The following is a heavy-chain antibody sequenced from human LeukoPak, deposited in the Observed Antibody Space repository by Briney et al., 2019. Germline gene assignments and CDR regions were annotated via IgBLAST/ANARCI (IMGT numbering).Heavy chain of an antibody. V-gene: IGHV3-74*01. Sequence: GGSLRLSCAASGFTFSSYWMHWVRQVPGKGPVWVSRINTDGSSTSYADSVKGRFTTSRDNAKNTLYLQMNSLRVEGTAVYYWVRDSSLVSYWGQGTLVTVSS. D-gene: IGHD2/OR15-2a*01. CDR3: VRDSSLVSY. CDR2: INTDGSST. CDR1: GFTFSSYW. J-gene: IGHJ4*02.